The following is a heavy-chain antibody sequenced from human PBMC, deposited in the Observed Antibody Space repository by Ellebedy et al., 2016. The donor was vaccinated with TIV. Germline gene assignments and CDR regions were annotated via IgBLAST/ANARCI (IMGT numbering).Heavy chain of an antibody. CDR3: ARDANDAFDY. V-gene: IGHV3-48*04. J-gene: IGHJ4*02. CDR1: GFTFSSYR. Sequence: GESLKISXAASGFTFSSYRMNWVRQAPGKGLEWVSFISSSSTIYYADSVKGRFTISRDNAKNSVYLQMNSLRAEDTAVYYCARDANDAFDYWGQGTLVTVSS. D-gene: IGHD1-1*01. CDR2: ISSSSTI.